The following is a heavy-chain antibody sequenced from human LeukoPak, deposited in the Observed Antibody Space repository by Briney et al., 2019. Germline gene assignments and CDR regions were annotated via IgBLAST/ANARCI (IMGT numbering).Heavy chain of an antibody. CDR2: ISYDGSNK. J-gene: IGHJ3*02. CDR1: GFTFSSYG. CDR3: AKDLPPMLLWFGEDRGAFDI. Sequence: GGSLRLSCAASGFTFSSYGMHWVRQAPGKGLEWVAVISYDGSNKYYADSVKGRFTISRDNSKNTLYLQMNSLRAEDTAVYYCAKDLPPMLLWFGEDRGAFDIWGQGTMVTVSS. V-gene: IGHV3-30*18. D-gene: IGHD3-10*01.